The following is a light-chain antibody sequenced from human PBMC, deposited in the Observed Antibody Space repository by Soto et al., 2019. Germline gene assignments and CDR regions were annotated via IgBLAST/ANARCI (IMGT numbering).Light chain of an antibody. CDR1: ESVLYRSNNKDY. CDR2: WAT. Sequence: DIVMTQSPDSLALSLCERPTINCKASESVLYRSNNKDYFAWYQQKAGQPPKLLIYWATTRESGVPDRFSGSGSGTDFTLTISSLQAEDVAVYYCQQYYSTPLTFGGGTKVDI. J-gene: IGKJ4*01. V-gene: IGKV4-1*01. CDR3: QQYYSTPLT.